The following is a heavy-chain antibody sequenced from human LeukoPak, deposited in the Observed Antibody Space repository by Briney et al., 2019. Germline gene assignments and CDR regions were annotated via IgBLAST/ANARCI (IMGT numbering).Heavy chain of an antibody. CDR1: GFTFSIYT. CDR3: ARGLCGGDCYSD. V-gene: IGHV3-21*01. CDR2: ISSSTAHI. Sequence: GGSLRLSCAASGFTFSIYTLNWVRQAPGKGLEWVSSISSSTAHIYYADSVKGRFTISRDNAKNSLYLQMNSLRAEDTAAYYCARGLCGGDCYSDWGQGTLVTVSS. J-gene: IGHJ4*02. D-gene: IGHD2-21*02.